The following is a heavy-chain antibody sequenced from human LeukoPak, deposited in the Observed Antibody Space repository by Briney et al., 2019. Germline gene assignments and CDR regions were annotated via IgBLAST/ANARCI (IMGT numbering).Heavy chain of an antibody. CDR1: GGSISSSSYY. CDR2: IYYSGST. J-gene: IGHJ3*02. CDR3: ARLAYIVVVPAAIRVGYAFDI. V-gene: IGHV4-39*01. D-gene: IGHD2-2*01. Sequence: SETLSLTCTVSGGSISSSSYYWGWIRQPPGKGLEWIGSIYYSGSTYYNPSLKSRVTISIDTSKNQFSLKLSSVTAADTAVYYCARLAYIVVVPAAIRVGYAFDIWGQGTMVTVSS.